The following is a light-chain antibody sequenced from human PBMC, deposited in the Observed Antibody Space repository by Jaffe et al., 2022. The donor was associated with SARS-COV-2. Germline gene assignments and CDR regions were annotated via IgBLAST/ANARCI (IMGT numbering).Light chain of an antibody. J-gene: IGKJ3*01. CDR3: QQFYSYPYT. CDR2: GAS. V-gene: IGKV1-8*01. CDR1: QGISSS. Sequence: AIQMTQSPSSFSASTGDRVTITCRASQGISSSLAWYQQKPGKAPKLLVYGASTLQSGVPSRFSGSGSGTDFTLTISCLQSEDFATYYCQQFYSYPYTFGPGTKVDIK.